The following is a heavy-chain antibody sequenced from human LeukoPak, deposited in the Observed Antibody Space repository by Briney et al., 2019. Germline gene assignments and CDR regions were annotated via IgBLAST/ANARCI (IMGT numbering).Heavy chain of an antibody. Sequence: SETLSLTCTVSGGSISSYYWSWIRQPPGKGLEWIGYIYYSGSTNYNPSLKSRVTISVDTSKNQFSLKLSSVTAADTAVYYCARVGAPQMNYYDSSGYWCYFDYWGQGTLVTVSS. J-gene: IGHJ4*02. CDR3: ARVGAPQMNYYDSSGYWCYFDY. CDR2: IYYSGST. V-gene: IGHV4-59*08. CDR1: GGSISSYY. D-gene: IGHD3-22*01.